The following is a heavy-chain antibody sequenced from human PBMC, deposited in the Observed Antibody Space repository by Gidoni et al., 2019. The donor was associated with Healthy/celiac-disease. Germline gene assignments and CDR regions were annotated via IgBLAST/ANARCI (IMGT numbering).Heavy chain of an antibody. CDR1: GFTFSSYS. D-gene: IGHD4-4*01. CDR2: ISSSSSTI. CDR3: ARRDYNYYYYGMDV. V-gene: IGHV3-48*02. J-gene: IGHJ6*02. Sequence: EVQLVESGGGLVQPGGSLRLSCAASGFTFSSYSMNWVRQAPGKGLEWVSYISSSSSTIYYADSVKGRFTISRDNAKNSLYLQMNSLRDEDTAVYYCARRDYNYYYYGMDVWGQGTTVTVSS.